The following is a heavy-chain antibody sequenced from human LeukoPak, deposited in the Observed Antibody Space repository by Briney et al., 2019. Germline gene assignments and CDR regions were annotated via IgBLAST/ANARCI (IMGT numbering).Heavy chain of an antibody. V-gene: IGHV1-2*02. CDR3: ARASTTIFGVVSPLDY. CDR1: GYTFTGYY. CDR2: INPNSGGT. D-gene: IGHD3-3*01. J-gene: IGHJ4*02. Sequence: ASVKVSCKASGYTFTGYYMHWVRQAPGQGLEWMGWINPNSGGTNNAQKFQGRVTMTRDTSISTAYMELSGLRSDDTAVYYCARASTTIFGVVSPLDYWGQGTLVTVSS.